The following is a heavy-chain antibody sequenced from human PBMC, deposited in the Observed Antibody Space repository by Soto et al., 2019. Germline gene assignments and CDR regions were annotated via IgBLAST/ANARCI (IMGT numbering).Heavy chain of an antibody. D-gene: IGHD2-2*01. CDR1: GFTFSSYS. J-gene: IGHJ6*02. Sequence: GGSLRLSCAASGFTFSSYSMNWVRQAPGKGLEWVSSISSSSSYIYYADSVKGRFTISRDNAKNSLYLQMNSLRAEDTAVYYCARDKDCSSTSCYAWYYYYYGMDVWGQGTTVTVSS. V-gene: IGHV3-21*01. CDR3: ARDKDCSSTSCYAWYYYYYGMDV. CDR2: ISSSSSYI.